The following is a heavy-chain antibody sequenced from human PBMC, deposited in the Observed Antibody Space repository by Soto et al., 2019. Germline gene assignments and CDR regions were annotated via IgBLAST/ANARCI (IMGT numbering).Heavy chain of an antibody. CDR3: AREPASLLWFGESTPSYYYYGMDV. V-gene: IGHV1-18*01. J-gene: IGHJ6*02. D-gene: IGHD3-10*01. Sequence: ASVKVSCKASGYTFTSYGISWVRQAPGQGLEWMGWISAYNGNTNYAQKLQGRVTMTTDTSTSTAYMELRSLRSDDTAVYYCAREPASLLWFGESTPSYYYYGMDVSGQGTTVTVSS. CDR1: GYTFTSYG. CDR2: ISAYNGNT.